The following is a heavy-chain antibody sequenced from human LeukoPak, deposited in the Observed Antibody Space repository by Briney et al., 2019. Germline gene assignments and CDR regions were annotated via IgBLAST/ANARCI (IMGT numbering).Heavy chain of an antibody. D-gene: IGHD2-15*01. CDR3: ARARGYCSGGSCYSVFGYYYMDV. J-gene: IGHJ6*03. CDR2: ISAYNGNT. Sequence: ASVKVSCKASGYTFTSYGISWVRQAPGQGLELMGLISAYNGNTNYAQKLQGRVTMTTDTSTSTAYMELRSLRSDDPAVYYCARARGYCSGGSCYSVFGYYYMDVWGKGTTVTVSS. CDR1: GYTFTSYG. V-gene: IGHV1-18*01.